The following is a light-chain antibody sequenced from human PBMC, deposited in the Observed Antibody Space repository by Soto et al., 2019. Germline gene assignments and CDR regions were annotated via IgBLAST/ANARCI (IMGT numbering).Light chain of an antibody. CDR1: SSNIGSNY. J-gene: IGLJ7*01. V-gene: IGLV1-47*01. CDR2: RNI. CDR3: AAWDDSLSGPV. Sequence: QSVLTQPPSASGTPGQRVTISCSGSSSNIGSNYVNWYQQLPGTAPKLLIYRNIARPSGVPDRFSGSKSGTSASLAISRLRSANEAEYSCAAWDDSLSGPVFGGGTQLTVL.